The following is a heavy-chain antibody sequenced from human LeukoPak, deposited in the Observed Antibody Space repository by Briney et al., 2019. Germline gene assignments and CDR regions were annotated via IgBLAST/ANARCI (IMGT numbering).Heavy chain of an antibody. Sequence: SQTLSLTCAISGDSVSSNSGVWTWIRQSPSRGLEWLGRTFHRSKWYNHYAVSVESRITINPDTSKNQFSLKLSSVTAADTAVYYCARDLSRYCSGGSCFNWFDPWGQGTLVTVSS. CDR3: ARDLSRYCSGGSCFNWFDP. V-gene: IGHV6-1*01. J-gene: IGHJ5*02. CDR1: GDSVSSNSGV. D-gene: IGHD2-15*01. CDR2: TFHRSKWYN.